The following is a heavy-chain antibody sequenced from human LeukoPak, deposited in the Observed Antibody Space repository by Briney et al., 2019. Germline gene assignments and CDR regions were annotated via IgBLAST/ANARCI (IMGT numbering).Heavy chain of an antibody. Sequence: SVKVSCKASGGTFSSYAISWVRQAPGQGLEWMGRIIPIFGTANYAQKFQGRVTITTDESTSTAYMELSSLRSEDTAVYYCAREHDSSGYRGTFDAFDIWGQGTMVTVS. D-gene: IGHD3-22*01. CDR1: GGTFSSYA. V-gene: IGHV1-69*05. J-gene: IGHJ3*02. CDR3: AREHDSSGYRGTFDAFDI. CDR2: IIPIFGTA.